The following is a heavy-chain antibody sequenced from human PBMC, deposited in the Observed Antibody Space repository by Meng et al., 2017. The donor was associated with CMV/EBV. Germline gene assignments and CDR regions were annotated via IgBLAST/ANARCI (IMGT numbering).Heavy chain of an antibody. CDR2: IIPIFGTA. J-gene: IGHJ6*02. CDR1: GGTFSSYA. Sequence: SVKVSCKASGGTFSSYAISWVRQAPGQGPEWMGGIIPIFGTANYAQKFQGRVTITTDESTSTAYMELSSLRSEDTAVYYCARPYYDILTDYYYYYGMDVWGQGTTVTVSS. D-gene: IGHD3-9*01. V-gene: IGHV1-69*05. CDR3: ARPYYDILTDYYYYYGMDV.